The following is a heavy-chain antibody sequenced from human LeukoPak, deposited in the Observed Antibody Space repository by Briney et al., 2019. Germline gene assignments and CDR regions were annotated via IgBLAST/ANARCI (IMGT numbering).Heavy chain of an antibody. Sequence: ASVKVSCKASGYTFTGYYMHWVRQAPGQGLEWMGWINPNSGDADSGQKFQGRVTMTRDTSINTVYMTLKRLRYDDTAVYYCARFSSTADRDQAGQFDPWGQGTLVTVSS. D-gene: IGHD2-15*01. CDR1: GYTFTGYY. CDR2: INPNSGDA. CDR3: ARFSSTADRDQAGQFDP. J-gene: IGHJ5*02. V-gene: IGHV1-2*02.